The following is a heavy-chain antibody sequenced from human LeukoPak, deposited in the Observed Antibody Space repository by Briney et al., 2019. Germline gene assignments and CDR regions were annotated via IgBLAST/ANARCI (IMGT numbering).Heavy chain of an antibody. CDR3: ARGVVGGSVLRYFDWIEGVEYFQH. CDR1: GYTFTGYY. Sequence: ASVKVSCKASGYTFTGYYMHWVRQAPGQGLEWMGWINPNSGGTNYAQKFQGWVTMTRDTSISTAYMELSRLRSDDTAVYYCARGVVGGSVLRYFDWIEGVEYFQHWGQGTLVTVSS. CDR2: INPNSGGT. J-gene: IGHJ1*01. D-gene: IGHD3-9*01. V-gene: IGHV1-2*04.